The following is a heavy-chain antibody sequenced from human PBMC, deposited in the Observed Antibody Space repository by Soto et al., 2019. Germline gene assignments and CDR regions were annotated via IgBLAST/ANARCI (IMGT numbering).Heavy chain of an antibody. V-gene: IGHV1-3*01. CDR2: INAGNGNT. Sequence: ASVKVSCKASGYTFTSYAMHWVRQAPGQRLEWMGWINAGNGNTKYSQKFQGRVTITRDTSASTAYMELSSLRSEDTAVYYCARDLVTMIGEFDPWGQGTLVTVSS. J-gene: IGHJ5*02. CDR1: GYTFTSYA. D-gene: IGHD3-22*01. CDR3: ARDLVTMIGEFDP.